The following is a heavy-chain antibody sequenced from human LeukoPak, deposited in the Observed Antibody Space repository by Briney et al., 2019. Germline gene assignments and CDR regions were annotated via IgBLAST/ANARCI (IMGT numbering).Heavy chain of an antibody. CDR3: ARDRGDDYGELFDY. CDR1: GFTFSSYA. V-gene: IGHV3-23*01. Sequence: GGSLRLSCAASGFTFSSYAMSWVRQAPGKGLEWVSAISGSGGSTYYADSVKGRFTISRDNSKNTLYLQMNSLRAEDTAVYYCARDRGDDYGELFDYWGQGTLVTVSS. J-gene: IGHJ4*02. CDR2: ISGSGGST. D-gene: IGHD4-17*01.